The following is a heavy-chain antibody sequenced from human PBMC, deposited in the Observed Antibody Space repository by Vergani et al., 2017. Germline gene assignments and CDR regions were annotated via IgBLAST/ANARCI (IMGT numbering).Heavy chain of an antibody. CDR1: GGTFSSYA. CDR2: IIPIFGTA. D-gene: IGHD5-12*01. Sequence: QVQLVQSGAEVKKPGSSVKVSCKASGGTFSSYAISWVRQAPGQELEWMGGIIPIFGTANYAQKFQGRVTITADESTSTAYMELSSLRSEDTAVYYCATPRLRFSYYYYYGMDVWGQGTTVTVSS. J-gene: IGHJ6*02. V-gene: IGHV1-69*01. CDR3: ATPRLRFSYYYYYGMDV.